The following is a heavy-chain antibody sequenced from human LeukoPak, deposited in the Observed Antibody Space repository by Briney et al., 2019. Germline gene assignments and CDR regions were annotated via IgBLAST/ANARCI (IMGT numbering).Heavy chain of an antibody. CDR1: GGSISSYY. J-gene: IGHJ3*02. Sequence: SETLSLTCTVSGGSISSYYWSWIRQPAGKGLEWIGRIYTSGSTNYNPSLKSRVTMSVDTSKNQFSLKLSSVTAADTAVYYCARTPLDYYGSGSYYLVAFDIWGQGTMVTVSS. V-gene: IGHV4-4*07. CDR3: ARTPLDYYGSGSYYLVAFDI. D-gene: IGHD3-10*01. CDR2: IYTSGST.